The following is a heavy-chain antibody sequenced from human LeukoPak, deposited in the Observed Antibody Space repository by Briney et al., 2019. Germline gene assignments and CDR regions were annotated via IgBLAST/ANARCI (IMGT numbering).Heavy chain of an antibody. CDR1: GGSISSSSYY. CDR2: IYYSGST. D-gene: IGHD3-22*01. V-gene: IGHV4-39*07. Sequence: SETLSLTCTVSGGSISSSSYYWGWIRQPPGKGLEWIGSIYYSGSTYYNPSLKSRVTISVDTSKNQFSLKLSSVTAADTAVYYCARNSPPSAKGYYHFDYWGQGTLVTVSS. J-gene: IGHJ4*02. CDR3: ARNSPPSAKGYYHFDY.